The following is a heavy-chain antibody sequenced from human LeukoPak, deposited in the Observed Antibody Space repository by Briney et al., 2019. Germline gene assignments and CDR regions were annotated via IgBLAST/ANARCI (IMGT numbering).Heavy chain of an antibody. V-gene: IGHV3-7*02. CDR1: GFLFSNSW. Sequence: GGSLRLSCADSGFLFSNSWMAWVRQAPGRGLEWLANINQDGSAKTCVDSVKGRFTISRDNAKNSLYLQMNSLRAEDTAVYYCARSIAAAAPPDDYWGRGTLVTVSS. CDR2: INQDGSAK. CDR3: ARSIAAAAPPDDY. J-gene: IGHJ4*02. D-gene: IGHD6-13*01.